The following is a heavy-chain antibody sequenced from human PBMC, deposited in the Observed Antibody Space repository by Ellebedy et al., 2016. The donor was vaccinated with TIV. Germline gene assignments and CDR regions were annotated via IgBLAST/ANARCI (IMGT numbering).Heavy chain of an antibody. CDR1: GFTFSDHY. J-gene: IGHJ4*02. CDR2: IRDKANTYRT. CDR3: ARSGGYLPFDY. Sequence: GESLKISCAASGFTFSDHYMDWVRQAPGKGLEWIGRIRDKANTYRTEYAASVKGRFTISRDDSKNSLYLQMNSLRTEDTAVYYCARSGGYLPFDYWGQGTLVTVSS. V-gene: IGHV3-72*01. D-gene: IGHD1-26*01.